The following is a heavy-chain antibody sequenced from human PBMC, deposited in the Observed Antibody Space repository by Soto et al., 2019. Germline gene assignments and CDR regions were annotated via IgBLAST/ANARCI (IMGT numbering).Heavy chain of an antibody. CDR1: GGSFSGYY. CDR2: INHSGST. D-gene: IGHD2-15*01. V-gene: IGHV4-34*01. CDR3: ARWVEVSLDYFDS. J-gene: IGHJ4*02. Sequence: SETLSLTCAVYGGSFSGYYWTWIRQPPGTGLEWIGEINHSGSTNYNPSLKSRVAISVDTSKNQFSLYLNSVTAADTAVYYCARWVEVSLDYFDSWGQGTPVT.